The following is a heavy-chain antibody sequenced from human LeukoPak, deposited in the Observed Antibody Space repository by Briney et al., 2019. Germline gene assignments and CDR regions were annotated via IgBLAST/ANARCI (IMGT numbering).Heavy chain of an antibody. CDR3: ARLRSITMVRGVRRYYYMDV. CDR1: GDSISSTNYY. J-gene: IGHJ6*03. Sequence: SETLSLTCTVSGDSISSTNYYWGWIRQPPGKGLEWIGSIYYSGSTYYNPSLESRVTISVDTSKNQFSLKLSSVTAADTAVYYCARLRSITMVRGVRRYYYMDVWGKGTTVTISS. V-gene: IGHV4-39*01. D-gene: IGHD3-10*01. CDR2: IYYSGST.